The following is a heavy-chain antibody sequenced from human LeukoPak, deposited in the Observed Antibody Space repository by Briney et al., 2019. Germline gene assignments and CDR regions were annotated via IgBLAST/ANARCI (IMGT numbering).Heavy chain of an antibody. CDR1: GFTFSSYW. J-gene: IGHJ4*02. CDR2: IKQDGSEK. D-gene: IGHD3-3*01. CDR3: ARVSYDFWSGYYFDY. Sequence: GGSLRLSCAASGFTFSSYWMSWVRQAPGKGLEWVANIKQDGSEKYYVDSVKGRFTISRDNAKNLLYLQMNSLRAEDTAVYYCARVSYDFWSGYYFDYWGQGTLVTVSS. V-gene: IGHV3-7*01.